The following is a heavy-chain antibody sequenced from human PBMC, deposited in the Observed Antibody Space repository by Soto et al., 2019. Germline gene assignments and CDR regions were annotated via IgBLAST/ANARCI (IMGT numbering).Heavy chain of an antibody. CDR1: GYTFNAYS. CDR3: ARDWALDY. J-gene: IGHJ4*02. V-gene: IGHV1-46*02. Sequence: QVQLVQSGSEVKRPGTSVKLSCKAAGYTFNAYSVHWVRQAPGQRLEWMGMINPSGDTTTYAQNFQGRVTMTRDTSTTTVYMELSGLRSEDTAVYYCARDWALDYWGQGTLVTLSS. CDR2: INPSGDTT. D-gene: IGHD7-27*01.